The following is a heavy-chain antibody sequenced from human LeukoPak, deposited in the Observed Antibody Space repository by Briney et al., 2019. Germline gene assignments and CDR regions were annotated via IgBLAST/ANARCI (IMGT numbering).Heavy chain of an antibody. J-gene: IGHJ4*02. V-gene: IGHV1-18*01. CDR3: ARGSHVVVPAAVDY. CDR2: ISAYNGNT. Sequence: GASVKVSCKASGYTFTSYGISWVRQAPGQGLEWMGWISAYNGNTNYAQKLQGRVTMTADTSTSTAYMELRSLRSDDTAVYYCARGSHVVVPAAVDYWGQGTLVTVSS. CDR1: GYTFTSYG. D-gene: IGHD2-2*01.